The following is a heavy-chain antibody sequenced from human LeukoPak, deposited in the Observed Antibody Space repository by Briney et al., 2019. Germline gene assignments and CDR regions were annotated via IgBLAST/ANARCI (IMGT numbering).Heavy chain of an antibody. CDR1: GFTFSSYG. D-gene: IGHD6-19*01. CDR3: AKSIAVAGTAGAFDI. V-gene: IGHV3-30-3*02. Sequence: PGGSLRLSCAASGFTFSSYGMHWVRQAPGTGLEWVAVISHDGSSKFHADSVKGRFTISRDNSKNTLYLQMNSLRAEDTAVYYCAKSIAVAGTAGAFDIWGQGTMVTVSS. CDR2: ISHDGSSK. J-gene: IGHJ3*02.